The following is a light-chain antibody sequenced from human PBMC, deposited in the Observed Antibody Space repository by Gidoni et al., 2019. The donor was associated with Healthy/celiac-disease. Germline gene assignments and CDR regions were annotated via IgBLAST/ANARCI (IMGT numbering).Light chain of an antibody. CDR2: AAS. CDR3: QQSYSTPLFT. Sequence: DIQMTQSPSSLSASVGDRVTITCRASQTISSYLNWYQQKPGKAPKLLIYAASSLQSGVPSRFSGSGSGTNFTLTISSLQPEDFASYYCQQSYSTPLFTFGPETKVGIK. V-gene: IGKV1-39*01. J-gene: IGKJ3*01. CDR1: QTISSY.